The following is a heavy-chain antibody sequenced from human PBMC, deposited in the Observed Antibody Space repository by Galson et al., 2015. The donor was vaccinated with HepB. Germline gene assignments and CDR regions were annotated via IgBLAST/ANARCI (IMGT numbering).Heavy chain of an antibody. CDR3: ARPSQPGLKVGATQY. J-gene: IGHJ4*02. CDR1: GYSFTSYW. CDR2: IYPGDSDT. D-gene: IGHD1-26*01. Sequence: QSGAEVTKPGESLKISCKGSGYSFTSYWIGWVRQMPGKGLEWMGIIYPGDSDTRYSPSFQGQVTISADKSISTAYLQWSSLKASDTAMYYCARPSQPGLKVGATQYWGQGTLVTVSS. V-gene: IGHV5-51*01.